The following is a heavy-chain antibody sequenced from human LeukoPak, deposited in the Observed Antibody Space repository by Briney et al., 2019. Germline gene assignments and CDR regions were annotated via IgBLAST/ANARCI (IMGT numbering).Heavy chain of an antibody. Sequence: SETLSLTCAVSGGSISSYYWSWIRQPPGKGLEWIGYIYYSGSTNYNPSLKSRVTISVDTSKNQFSLKLSSVTAADTAVYYCARGYYYDSSGYPPYFDYWGQGTLVTVSS. J-gene: IGHJ4*02. CDR2: IYYSGST. CDR1: GGSISSYY. CDR3: ARGYYYDSSGYPPYFDY. V-gene: IGHV4-59*01. D-gene: IGHD3-22*01.